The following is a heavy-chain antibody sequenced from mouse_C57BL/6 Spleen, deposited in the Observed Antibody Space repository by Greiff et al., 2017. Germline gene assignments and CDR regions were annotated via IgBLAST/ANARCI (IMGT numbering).Heavy chain of an antibody. Sequence: VKLMESGADLVTPGASVKISCKASGYAFSSYWMNWVQQRPGKGLEWLGQIYPGDGDTNYNGKLKGKATLTADNSSSTAYMQLSSLTSEDSAVYFCAREDPWFAYWGQGTLGTVSA. CDR3: AREDPWFAY. J-gene: IGHJ3*01. V-gene: IGHV1-80*01. CDR1: GYAFSSYW. CDR2: IYPGDGDT.